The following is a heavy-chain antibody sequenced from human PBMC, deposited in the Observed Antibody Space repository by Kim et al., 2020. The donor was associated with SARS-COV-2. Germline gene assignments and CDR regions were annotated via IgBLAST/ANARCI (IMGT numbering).Heavy chain of an antibody. CDR3: ARGLDDSSGYYYGFFDY. V-gene: IGHV4-31*02. J-gene: IGHJ4*02. D-gene: IGHD3-22*01. Sequence: LKSRVTIAVDTSKNQFSLKLSSVTAADTAVYYCARGLDDSSGYYYGFFDYWGQGTLVTVSS.